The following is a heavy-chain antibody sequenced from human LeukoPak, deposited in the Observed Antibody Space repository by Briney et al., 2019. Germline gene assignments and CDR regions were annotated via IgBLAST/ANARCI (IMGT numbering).Heavy chain of an antibody. D-gene: IGHD1-26*01. CDR2: ISYDGSNK. Sequence: GRSLRLSCAASGFTFSSHAMHWVRQAPGKGLEWVAVISYDGSNKNYEDSVKGRFTVSRDNSKNTLDLQMSSLRAEDSAVYYCARDMSGRYQIDYWGQGTLATVSS. CDR1: GFTFSSHA. V-gene: IGHV3-30-3*01. J-gene: IGHJ4*02. CDR3: ARDMSGRYQIDY.